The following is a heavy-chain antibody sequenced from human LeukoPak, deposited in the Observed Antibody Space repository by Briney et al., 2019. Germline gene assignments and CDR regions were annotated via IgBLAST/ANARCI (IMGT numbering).Heavy chain of an antibody. CDR1: GGSFSGFF. CDR2: FSHRCST. D-gene: IGHD3-22*01. CDR3: ARQGYSDSSGQNWFDP. V-gene: IGHV4-34*01. Sequence: SETLSLTCTVYGGSFSGFFWRWLRHPPGGGLEWIGEFSHRCSTNYNMSLRIRIAISVDTSKNQFSLKVDSVTAADTAVYYCARQGYSDSSGQNWFDPWGQGTLVTVSS. J-gene: IGHJ5*02.